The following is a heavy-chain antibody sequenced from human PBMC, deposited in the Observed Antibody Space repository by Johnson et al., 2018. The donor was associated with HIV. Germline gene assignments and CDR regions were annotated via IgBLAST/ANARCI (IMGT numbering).Heavy chain of an antibody. CDR2: IRNKANSYTT. Sequence: VQLVESGGGVVQPGRSLRLSCAASGFTFSDHYMDWVRQAPGKGLEWVGRIRNKANSYTTDYAASVKGRFTISRDDSKNTLYLQMNSLKTEDTAVYYCTTGDSQGVAFDIWGQGTMVTVSS. D-gene: IGHD3-10*01. CDR1: GFTFSDHY. J-gene: IGHJ3*02. CDR3: TTGDSQGVAFDI. V-gene: IGHV3-72*01.